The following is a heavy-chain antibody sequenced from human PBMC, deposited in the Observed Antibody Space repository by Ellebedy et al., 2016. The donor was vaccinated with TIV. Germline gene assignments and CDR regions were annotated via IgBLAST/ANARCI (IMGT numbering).Heavy chain of an antibody. CDR3: ARGDIKTGFDP. CDR2: IIPIFGTA. Sequence: SVKVSXXASGGTFSSYAISWVRQAPGQGLEWMGWIIPIFGTANYAQKFQGRVTITADESTSTAYMELSSLRSEDTAVYYCARGDIKTGFDPWGQGTLVTVSS. V-gene: IGHV1-69*13. CDR1: GGTFSSYA. D-gene: IGHD1-1*01. J-gene: IGHJ5*02.